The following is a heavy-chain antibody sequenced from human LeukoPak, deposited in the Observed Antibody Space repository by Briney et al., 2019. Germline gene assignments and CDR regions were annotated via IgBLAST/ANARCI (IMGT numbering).Heavy chain of an antibody. D-gene: IGHD5-18*01. CDR2: INAGNGNT. Sequence: GASVKVSCKASGYTFTSYAMHWVRQAPGQRLEWMGWINAGNGNTKCSQKFQGRVTITRDTSASTAYMELSSLRSENTAVYYCARGYSYGLFDYWGQGTLVTVSS. V-gene: IGHV1-3*01. CDR1: GYTFTSYA. CDR3: ARGYSYGLFDY. J-gene: IGHJ4*02.